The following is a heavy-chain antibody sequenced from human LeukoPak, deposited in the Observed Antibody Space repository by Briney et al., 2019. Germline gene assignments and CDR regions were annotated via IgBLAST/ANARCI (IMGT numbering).Heavy chain of an antibody. D-gene: IGHD3-22*01. Sequence: PGGSLRLSCAASGFTFSSYAMSWVRQAPGKGLEWVSAISGSGGSTYYADSVKGRFTISRDNSKNTLYLQMNSLRAEDTAVYYCAKDGGLTTYDSSGYYYKVDYFDYWGQGTLVTVSS. CDR1: GFTFSSYA. V-gene: IGHV3-23*01. J-gene: IGHJ4*02. CDR2: ISGSGGST. CDR3: AKDGGLTTYDSSGYYYKVDYFDY.